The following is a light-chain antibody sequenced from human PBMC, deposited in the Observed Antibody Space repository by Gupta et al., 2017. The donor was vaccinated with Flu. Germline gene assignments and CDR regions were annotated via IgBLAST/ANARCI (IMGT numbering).Light chain of an antibody. CDR1: SSDVGGYNY. CDR3: SSYTSSSRVV. Sequence: QSALTQPASVSGSPGQSITISCTGTSSDVGGYNYVSWYQQHPGKAPKLMIYEVSNRPAGVSNRFSGSKSGNTASLTXSXLQAEDXADYYCSSYTSSSRVVFGGGTKLTVL. J-gene: IGLJ2*01. CDR2: EVS. V-gene: IGLV2-14*01.